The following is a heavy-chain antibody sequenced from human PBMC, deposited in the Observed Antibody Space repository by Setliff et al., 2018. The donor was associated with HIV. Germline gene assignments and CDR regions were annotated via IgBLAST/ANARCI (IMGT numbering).Heavy chain of an antibody. V-gene: IGHV4-39*07. CDR3: ARVEGATPDAFDI. J-gene: IGHJ3*02. CDR2: IYYSGST. CDR1: GGSISSSSYY. D-gene: IGHD1-26*01. Sequence: SETLSLTCTVSGGSISSSSYYWGWIRQPPGKGLEWIGSIYYSGSTYYNPSLKSRVTISVDTSKNQFSLKLISVTAADTAVYYCARVEGATPDAFDIWGQGTMVTVSS.